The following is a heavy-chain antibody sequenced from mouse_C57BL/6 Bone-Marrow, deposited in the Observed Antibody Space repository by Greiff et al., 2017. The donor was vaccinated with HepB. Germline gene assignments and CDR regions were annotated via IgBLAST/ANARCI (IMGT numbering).Heavy chain of an antibody. CDR3: ARPITTVVALPEFAY. CDR1: GYSFTDYN. D-gene: IGHD1-1*01. CDR2: INPNYGTT. J-gene: IGHJ3*01. V-gene: IGHV1-39*01. Sequence: QLQQSGPELVKPGASVKISCKASGYSFTDYNMNWVKRSNGKSLEWIGVINPNYGTTSYNQKFKGKATLTVDQSSSTAYMQLNSLTSEDSAVYYCARPITTVVALPEFAYWGQGTLVTVSA.